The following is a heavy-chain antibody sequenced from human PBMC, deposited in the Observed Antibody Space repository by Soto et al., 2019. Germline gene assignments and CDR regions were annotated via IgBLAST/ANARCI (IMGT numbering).Heavy chain of an antibody. V-gene: IGHV1-46*03. Sequence: QVQLVQSGAEVKKPGASVKVSCKASGYTFTSYYMHWVRQAPGQGLEWMGIINPSGGSTSYAQKFQGRVTMTRDTSTSAVYMELSSLRSEDTAVYYCARTWYSSSWLGAFDIWGQGTMVTVSS. CDR3: ARTWYSSSWLGAFDI. CDR2: INPSGGST. J-gene: IGHJ3*02. D-gene: IGHD6-13*01. CDR1: GYTFTSYY.